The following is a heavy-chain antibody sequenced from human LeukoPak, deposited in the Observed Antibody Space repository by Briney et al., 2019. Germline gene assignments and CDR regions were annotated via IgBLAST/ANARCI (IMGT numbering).Heavy chain of an antibody. D-gene: IGHD2-15*01. Sequence: ASVKVTCKTSGYTFTGYYIHGVRQTPGQGLGWMGRINPNSGGTNYAQKFQGRVTMTRDTSISTAYMELSRLRSHDTAVYYCAVGERVADPIWSQFEASFDSWGQGTLVTVSS. CDR3: AVGERVADPIWSQFEASFDS. CDR1: GYTFTGYY. J-gene: IGHJ5*01. V-gene: IGHV1-2*06. CDR2: INPNSGGT.